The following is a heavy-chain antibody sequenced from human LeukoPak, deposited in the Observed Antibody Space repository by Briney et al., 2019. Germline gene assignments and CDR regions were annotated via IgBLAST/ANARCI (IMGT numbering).Heavy chain of an antibody. CDR3: ARTRTRGNNWYFDY. J-gene: IGHJ4*02. Sequence: PSETLSLTCTVSGDSISNYNWNWIRRPPGKGLEWLGYIYYRGNTSYNPSLKSRLTVSADTSKSQFSLRVSSVTAADTAVYYCARTRTRGNNWYFDYWGQGTLVTVSS. CDR1: GDSISNYN. D-gene: IGHD1-1*01. CDR2: IYYRGNT. V-gene: IGHV4-59*01.